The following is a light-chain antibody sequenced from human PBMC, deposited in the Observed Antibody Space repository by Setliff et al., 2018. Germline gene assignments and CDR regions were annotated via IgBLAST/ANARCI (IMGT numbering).Light chain of an antibody. CDR1: SSNIGAGYD. Sequence: QSVLTQPPSVSGATGQRVTISCAGRSSNIGAGYDVHWYQQLPGTAPKLLIYGNNNRPSGVPDRFSGSQYGTSASLATTGPHSEDEADYYCQSYDSSLSAYVFGTGTKV. CDR3: QSYDSSLSAYV. J-gene: IGLJ1*01. V-gene: IGLV1-40*01. CDR2: GNN.